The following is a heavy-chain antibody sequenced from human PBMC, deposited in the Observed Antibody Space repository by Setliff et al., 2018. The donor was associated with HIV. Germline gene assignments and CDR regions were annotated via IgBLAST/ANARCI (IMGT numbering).Heavy chain of an antibody. CDR3: GRQAWDHQSSGYFVDY. CDR2: IYHSGST. J-gene: IGHJ4*02. D-gene: IGHD6-19*01. V-gene: IGHV4-38-2*02. Sequence: SETLSLTCTVSGYSISSGYYWGWIRQPPGKGLEWIGSIYHSGSTYYNPSLKSRVNISVDTSKNQFSLKLTSVTAADTAVYYCGRQAWDHQSSGYFVDYWGQGTLVTVSS. CDR1: GYSISSGYY.